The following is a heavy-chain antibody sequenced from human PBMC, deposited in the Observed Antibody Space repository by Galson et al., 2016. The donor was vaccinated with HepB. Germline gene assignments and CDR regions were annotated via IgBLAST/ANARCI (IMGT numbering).Heavy chain of an antibody. D-gene: IGHD2-2*01. V-gene: IGHV3-33*01. J-gene: IGHJ6*02. CDR3: ARDPQYQLTNYYYYGMDV. Sequence: SLRLSCAASGFTFSSYGMHWVRQAPGKGLEWVAIIWYDGSDKYYADSGKGRFTISRDNSKNTLYLQMNSLRAEDTAVYYCARDPQYQLTNYYYYGMDVWGQGTTVTV. CDR1: GFTFSSYG. CDR2: IWYDGSDK.